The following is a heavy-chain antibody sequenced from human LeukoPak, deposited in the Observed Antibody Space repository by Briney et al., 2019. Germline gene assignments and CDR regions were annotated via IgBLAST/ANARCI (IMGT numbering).Heavy chain of an antibody. D-gene: IGHD6-13*01. CDR1: GYTFTDYY. J-gene: IGHJ1*01. Sequence: ASVKVSCKASGYTFTDYYMHWVRQAPGQGLEWMRWINPKSGDTKYAQESQGWVTMTRDTSISTAYIELSRSRSDDTAMYYCARGSPVAAAGTAYFHHWGQDTLVTVSS. V-gene: IGHV1-2*04. CDR2: INPKSGDT. CDR3: ARGSPVAAAGTAYFHH.